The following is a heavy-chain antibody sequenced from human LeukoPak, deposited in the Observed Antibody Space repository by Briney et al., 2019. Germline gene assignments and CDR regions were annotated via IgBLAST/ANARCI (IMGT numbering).Heavy chain of an antibody. CDR3: ARDAVFKSIAADHRDAFDI. V-gene: IGHV1-69*05. J-gene: IGHJ3*02. Sequence: SAKVSCKASGGTFSSYAISWVRQAPGQGLEWMGGIIPIFGTANYAQKFQGRVTITTDESTSTAYMELSSLRSEDTAVYYCARDAVFKSIAADHRDAFDIWGQGTMVTVSS. CDR1: GGTFSSYA. CDR2: IIPIFGTA. D-gene: IGHD6-25*01.